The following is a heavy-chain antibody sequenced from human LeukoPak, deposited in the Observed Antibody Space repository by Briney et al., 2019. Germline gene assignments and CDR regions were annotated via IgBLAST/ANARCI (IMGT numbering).Heavy chain of an antibody. CDR2: ISGSGGST. J-gene: IGHJ4*02. CDR3: AKDLSFNYDYVWGSSY. CDR1: GFTFSSYA. Sequence: PGGSLRLSCAASGFTFSSYAMSWVRQAPGKGLEWVSAISGSGGSTYYADSVKGRFTISRDNSKNTLYLQMNSLRAEDTAVYYCAKDLSFNYDYVWGSSYWGQGTLVTVSS. V-gene: IGHV3-23*01. D-gene: IGHD3-16*01.